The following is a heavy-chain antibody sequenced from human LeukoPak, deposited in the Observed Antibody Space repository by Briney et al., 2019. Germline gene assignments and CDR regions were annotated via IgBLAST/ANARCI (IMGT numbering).Heavy chain of an antibody. CDR3: ARARGSSTHNNWFDP. J-gene: IGHJ5*02. CDR2: ISSSSYI. CDR1: GFTFSSYS. Sequence: GGSLRLSCAASGFTFSSYSMNWVRQAPGKGLEWVSSISSSSYIYYADSVKGRFTISRDNAKNSLYLQMNSLRAEDTAVYYCARARGSSTHNNWFDPWGQGTLVTVSS. V-gene: IGHV3-21*01. D-gene: IGHD2-2*01.